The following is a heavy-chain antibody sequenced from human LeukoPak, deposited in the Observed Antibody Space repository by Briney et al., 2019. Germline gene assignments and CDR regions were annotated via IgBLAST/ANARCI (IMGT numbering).Heavy chain of an antibody. CDR2: INHSGST. CDR3: ARTTDGSGSYYRYYYYYYMDV. J-gene: IGHJ6*03. Sequence: SETLSLTCAVYGGSFSGYYWSWIRQPPGKGLEWIGEINHSGSTNYNPSLKSRVTISVDTSKNQFSLKLSSVTAADTAVYYCARTTDGSGSYYRYYYYYYMDVWGKGTTVTVSS. CDR1: GGSFSGYY. V-gene: IGHV4-34*01. D-gene: IGHD3-10*01.